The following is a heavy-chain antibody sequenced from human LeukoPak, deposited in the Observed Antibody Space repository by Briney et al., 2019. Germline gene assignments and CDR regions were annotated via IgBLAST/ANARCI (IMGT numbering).Heavy chain of an antibody. CDR1: GGTFSSYT. J-gene: IGHJ4*02. CDR2: IIPILGIA. CDR3: ARGDRTVGFDH. Sequence: GSSVKVSCKASGGTFSSYTISWVRQAPGQGLEWMGRIIPILGIANYAQKFQGRVTITADKSTSTAYMELSSLRSEDTAVYYCARGDRTVGFDHWGQGTLVTVSS. D-gene: IGHD4-11*01. V-gene: IGHV1-69*02.